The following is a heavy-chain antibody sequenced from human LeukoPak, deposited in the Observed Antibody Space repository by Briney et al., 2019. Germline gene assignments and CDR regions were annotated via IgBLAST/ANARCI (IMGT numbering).Heavy chain of an antibody. Sequence: GGSLRLSCAASGFTFSSYWISWVRQAPGKGLEWVSAISGSGGSTYYADSVKGRFTISRDNSKNTLYLQMNSLRAEDTAVYYCAKGRTAMKYYFDYWGQGTLVTVSS. CDR3: AKGRTAMKYYFDY. J-gene: IGHJ4*02. CDR2: ISGSGGST. CDR1: GFTFSSYW. V-gene: IGHV3-23*01. D-gene: IGHD5-18*01.